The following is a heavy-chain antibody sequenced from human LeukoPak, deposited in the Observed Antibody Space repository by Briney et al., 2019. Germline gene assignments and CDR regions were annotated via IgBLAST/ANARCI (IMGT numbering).Heavy chain of an antibody. Sequence: PGGSLRLSCAASGFTFSSYWMSWVRQAPGKGLEWVANIKQDGSEKYYVDSAKGRFTISRDNAKNSLYLQMNSLRAEDTAVYYCARDVHRKHSSSWLTDYWGQGTLVTVSS. D-gene: IGHD6-13*01. CDR1: GFTFSSYW. CDR3: ARDVHRKHSSSWLTDY. V-gene: IGHV3-7*01. CDR2: IKQDGSEK. J-gene: IGHJ4*02.